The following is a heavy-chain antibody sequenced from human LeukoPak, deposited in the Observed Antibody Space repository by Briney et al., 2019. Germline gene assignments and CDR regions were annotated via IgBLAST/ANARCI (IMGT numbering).Heavy chain of an antibody. Sequence: KTGGSLRLSCAASGFTFSSYSINWVRQAPGKGLEWVSSISSSSSYINYADSVKGRFTISRDNAKNSLYLQMNSLRAEDTAVYYCARDREEFCSGVSCQAFDIWGQGTMVTVSS. CDR3: ARDREEFCSGVSCQAFDI. V-gene: IGHV3-21*01. CDR2: ISSSSSYI. CDR1: GFTFSSYS. J-gene: IGHJ3*02. D-gene: IGHD2-15*01.